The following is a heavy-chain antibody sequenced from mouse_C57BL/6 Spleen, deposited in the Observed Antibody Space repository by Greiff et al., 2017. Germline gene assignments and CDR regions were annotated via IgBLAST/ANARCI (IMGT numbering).Heavy chain of an antibody. CDR2: IYPGDGDT. CDR1: GYAFSSSW. D-gene: IGHD4-1*01. V-gene: IGHV1-82*01. CDR3: AVEDSNWESWFAY. J-gene: IGHJ3*01. Sequence: VKLQQSGPELVKPGASVKISCKASGYAFSSSWLNWVKQRPGKGLEWIGRIYPGDGDTNYNRKFKGKATLTADKSSSTAYMQLSSLTSEDSAVYFCAVEDSNWESWFAYWGQGTLVTVSA.